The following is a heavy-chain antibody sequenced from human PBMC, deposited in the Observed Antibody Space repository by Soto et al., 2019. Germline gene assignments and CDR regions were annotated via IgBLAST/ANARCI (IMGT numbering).Heavy chain of an antibody. CDR2: IIPILGIA. Sequence: QVQLVQSGAEVKKPGSSVKVSCKASGGTFSSYTISWVRQAPGQGLEWMGRIIPILGIANYAQKFQGRVTITADKSTSTAYRELSRLRSEDTAVYYCGREPPYSSAGYCDLSGRGTLVTVSS. D-gene: IGHD6-25*01. CDR3: GREPPYSSAGYCDL. V-gene: IGHV1-69*08. CDR1: GGTFSSYT. J-gene: IGHJ2*01.